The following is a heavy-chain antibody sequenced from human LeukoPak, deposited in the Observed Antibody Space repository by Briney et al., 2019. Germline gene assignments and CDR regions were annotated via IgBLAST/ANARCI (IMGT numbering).Heavy chain of an antibody. D-gene: IGHD6-19*01. CDR3: ARYTSAWFLEY. V-gene: IGHV6-1*01. CDR1: GDSVSSNSAA. J-gene: IGHJ4*02. Sequence: SQTLSLTCAISGDSVSSNSAAWNWIRQSPAGGLEWLGGTYYRSKWYSDYALSVRSRITIKPDTSKNQFSLQLNSVTHEDTAMYYCARYTSAWFLEYWGQRTLVTVSS. CDR2: TYYRSKWYS.